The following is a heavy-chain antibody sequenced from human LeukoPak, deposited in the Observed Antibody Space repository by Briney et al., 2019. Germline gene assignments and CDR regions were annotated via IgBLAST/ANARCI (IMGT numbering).Heavy chain of an antibody. Sequence: GGSLRLSCAASGFTFSSYAMHWVRQAPGKGLEWVAVISYDGSNKYYADSVKGRFTISRDNSKSTLYLQMNSLRAEDTAVYYCARVPDSPGSWLWPSYYYYYGMDVWGQGTTVTVSS. CDR2: ISYDGSNK. CDR1: GFTFSSYA. J-gene: IGHJ6*02. CDR3: ARVPDSPGSWLWPSYYYYYGMDV. D-gene: IGHD3-9*01. V-gene: IGHV3-30-3*01.